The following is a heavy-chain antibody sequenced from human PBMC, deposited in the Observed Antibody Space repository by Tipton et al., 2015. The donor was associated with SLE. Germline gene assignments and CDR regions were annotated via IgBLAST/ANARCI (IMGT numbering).Heavy chain of an antibody. Sequence: QSGPEVKKPGESLKISCKGSGNSLTSHWIGWVRQRPGKGLEWMGIIYPGDSDTRYSPSFQGQVTISADRSISTAYLQWSSLKASDTAIYYCARLRGFFNYADYWGQGTLVTVSS. CDR3: ARLRGFFNYADY. CDR1: GNSLTSHW. V-gene: IGHV5-51*03. CDR2: IYPGDSDT. D-gene: IGHD2-2*01. J-gene: IGHJ4*02.